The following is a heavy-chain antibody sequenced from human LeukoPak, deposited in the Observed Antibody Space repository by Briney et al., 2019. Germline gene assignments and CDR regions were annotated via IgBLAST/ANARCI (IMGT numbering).Heavy chain of an antibody. CDR2: IHYSGTT. D-gene: IGHD4-11*01. Sequence: SETLSLTCTVSGGSISSYYWSWVRQSPGRGLEWIGYIHYSGTTSYNPSLKRRATIVLDASNNKFSLKLASVTAADTAVYFCARESGYRDSNYIGTFDFWGRGLLITVSS. V-gene: IGHV4-59*01. CDR3: ARESGYRDSNYIGTFDF. J-gene: IGHJ3*01. CDR1: GGSISSYY.